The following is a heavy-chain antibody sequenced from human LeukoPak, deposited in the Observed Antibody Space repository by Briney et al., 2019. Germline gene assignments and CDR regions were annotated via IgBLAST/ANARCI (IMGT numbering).Heavy chain of an antibody. Sequence: PSQTLSLTCTVSGGSISSGGYYWSWIRQPPGKGLEWIGYIYHSGSTYYNPSLKSRVTISVDRSKNQFSLKLSSVTAADTAVYYCARWPKVGGFGYFDWLEGGAFDIWGQGTMVTVSS. D-gene: IGHD3-9*01. CDR3: ARWPKVGGFGYFDWLEGGAFDI. CDR1: GGSISSGGYY. CDR2: IYHSGST. V-gene: IGHV4-30-2*01. J-gene: IGHJ3*02.